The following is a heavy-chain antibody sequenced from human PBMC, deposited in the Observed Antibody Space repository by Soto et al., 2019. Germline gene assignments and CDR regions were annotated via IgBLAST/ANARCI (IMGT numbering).Heavy chain of an antibody. D-gene: IGHD3-9*01. CDR3: ARAASPYFDLLSAFHP. Sequence: SETLSLTCTVSGGSISGYYWSWVRQPAGKGLEWVGRIYSDGTTNYSPSLKSRVTMSLDTSKDQFSLHLNSVTAADTAVYYCARAASPYFDLLSAFHPWGQGTLVTVSS. CDR1: GGSISGYY. J-gene: IGHJ5*02. CDR2: IYSDGTT. V-gene: IGHV4-4*07.